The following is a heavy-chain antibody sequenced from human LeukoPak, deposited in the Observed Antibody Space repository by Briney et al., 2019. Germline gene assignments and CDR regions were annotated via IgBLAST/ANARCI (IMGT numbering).Heavy chain of an antibody. J-gene: IGHJ6*02. CDR3: ARAITMVRGIIKYYYYYGMDV. D-gene: IGHD3-10*01. CDR1: GFTFSSYW. CDR2: INSDGNSS. V-gene: IGHV3-74*01. Sequence: GGSLRLSCAASGFTFSSYWMHWVRQAPGKGLVWVSRINSDGNSSTYADSVKGRFTISRDNAKNTLYLKMNSLRAEDTAVYYCARAITMVRGIIKYYYYYGMDVWGQGTTVTVSS.